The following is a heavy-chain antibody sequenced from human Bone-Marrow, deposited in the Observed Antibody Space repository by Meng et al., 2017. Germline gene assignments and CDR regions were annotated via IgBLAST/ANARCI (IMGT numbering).Heavy chain of an antibody. V-gene: IGHV1-2*02. D-gene: IGHD3-10*01. CDR3: ARELLWFGELFGGNDY. J-gene: IGHJ4*02. CDR1: GGTFSSYA. Sequence: ASVKVSCKASGGTFSSYAISWVRQAPGQGLEWMGWINPNSGGTNYAQKFQGRVTMTRDTSISTAYMELGRLRSDDTAVYYCARELLWFGELFGGNDYWGQGTLVTVSS. CDR2: INPNSGGT.